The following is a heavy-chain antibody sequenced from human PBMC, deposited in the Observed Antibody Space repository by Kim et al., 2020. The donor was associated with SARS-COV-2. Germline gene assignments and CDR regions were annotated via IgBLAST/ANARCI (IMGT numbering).Heavy chain of an antibody. CDR3: ARADITMIVVDPGRNAFDI. Sequence: ASVKVSCKASGYTFTGYYMHWVRQAPGQGLEWMGWINPNSGGTNYAQKFQGRVTMTRDTSISTAYMELSRLRSDDTAVYYCARADITMIVVDPGRNAFDIWGQGTMVTVSS. D-gene: IGHD3-22*01. CDR2: INPNSGGT. J-gene: IGHJ3*02. CDR1: GYTFTGYY. V-gene: IGHV1-2*02.